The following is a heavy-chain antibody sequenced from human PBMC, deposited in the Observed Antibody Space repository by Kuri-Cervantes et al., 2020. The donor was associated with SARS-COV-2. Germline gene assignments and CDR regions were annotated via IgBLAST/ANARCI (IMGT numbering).Heavy chain of an antibody. V-gene: IGHV3-30*02. Sequence: GESLKISCAASGFTFSSYGMHWVRQAPGKGLEWVAFIRYDGSNKYYADSVKGRFTISRDNSKNTLYLQMNSLRAEDTAVYYCAYSNWDTGESWFDPWGQGTLVTVSS. CDR2: IRYDGSNK. D-gene: IGHD7-27*01. CDR1: GFTFSSYG. CDR3: AYSNWDTGESWFDP. J-gene: IGHJ5*02.